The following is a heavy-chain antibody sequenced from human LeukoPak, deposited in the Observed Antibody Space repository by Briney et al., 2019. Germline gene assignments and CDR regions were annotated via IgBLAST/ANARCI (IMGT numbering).Heavy chain of an antibody. CDR1: GGAISGYY. CDR3: ARGPAMRFFDL. J-gene: IGHJ2*01. CDR2: IYYSGTT. Sequence: SETLSLTCTVSGGAISGYYWSWIRQPPGREMEWIGYIYYSGTTNYNPSLESRVAISADTSRNQFSLKLTSVTAADTAVYSCARGPAMRFFDLWGRGTLVTVSS. D-gene: IGHD5-24*01. V-gene: IGHV4-59*08.